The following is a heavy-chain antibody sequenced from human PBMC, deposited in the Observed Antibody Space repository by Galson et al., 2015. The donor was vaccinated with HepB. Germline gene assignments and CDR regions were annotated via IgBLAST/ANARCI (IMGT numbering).Heavy chain of an antibody. Sequence: SLRLSCAASGFTFSSYGMHWVRQAPGKGLEWVAVIWYDGSNKYYADSVKGRFTISRDNSKNTLYLQMNSLRAEDTAVYYCARAGAYYYDSSGYYYSDYYYYYGMDVWGQGTTVTVSS. V-gene: IGHV3-33*01. CDR3: ARAGAYYYDSSGYYYSDYYYYYGMDV. D-gene: IGHD3-22*01. CDR2: IWYDGSNK. CDR1: GFTFSSYG. J-gene: IGHJ6*02.